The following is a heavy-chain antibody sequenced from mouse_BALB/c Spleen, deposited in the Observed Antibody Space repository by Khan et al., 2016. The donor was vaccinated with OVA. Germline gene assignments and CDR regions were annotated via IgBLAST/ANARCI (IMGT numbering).Heavy chain of an antibody. CDR2: INPSTGYT. J-gene: IGHJ3*01. CDR1: GYTFTSYW. Sequence: QVQLKQSGAELAKPGASVKMSCKASGYTFTSYWMHWVKQRPGQGLDWIGYINPSTGYTEYNQKFKDKATLTADKSSSTAYMQLSSLTSEDSAVYDCANHGSSSAWFTYWGQGTLVTVSA. V-gene: IGHV1-7*01. CDR3: ANHGSSSAWFTY. D-gene: IGHD1-1*01.